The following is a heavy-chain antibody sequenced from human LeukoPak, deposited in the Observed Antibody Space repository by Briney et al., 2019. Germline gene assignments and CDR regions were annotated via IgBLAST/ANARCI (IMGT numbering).Heavy chain of an antibody. CDR2: IRSRGTTI. CDR1: GFSFSAYE. J-gene: IGHJ4*02. Sequence: GGSLRLSCAASGFSFSAYEMNWVRQGPGKGLEGVSDIRSRGTTIHYENSVKGRSAISRDNAKNSLYLQMNSLRAEDTAVYYCARESVAGSFDYWGQGTLVTVSS. D-gene: IGHD6-19*01. CDR3: ARESVAGSFDY. V-gene: IGHV3-48*03.